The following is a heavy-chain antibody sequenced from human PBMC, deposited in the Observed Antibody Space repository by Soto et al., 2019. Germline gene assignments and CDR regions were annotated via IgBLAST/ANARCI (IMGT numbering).Heavy chain of an antibody. Sequence: VGSLRLSCAASGFTFSSYGMHWVRQAPGKGLEWVAVISYDGSNKYYADSVKGRFTISRDNSKNTLYLQMNSLRAEDTAVYYCAKSTRGYSYGYFQSNYYGMDVWGQGTTVTVSS. CDR3: AKSTRGYSYGYFQSNYYGMDV. V-gene: IGHV3-30*18. J-gene: IGHJ6*02. D-gene: IGHD5-18*01. CDR1: GFTFSSYG. CDR2: ISYDGSNK.